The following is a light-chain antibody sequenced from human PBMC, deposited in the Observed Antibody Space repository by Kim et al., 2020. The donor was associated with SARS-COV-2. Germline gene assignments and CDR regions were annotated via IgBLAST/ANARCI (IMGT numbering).Light chain of an antibody. Sequence: SVRERVTIPCRASQDISNYLAWFQLKPGKAPKLLIYAASALQPGVPSRFSGSGSGTDFTLTVTSLQPEDVATYYCQKCDSAPWTFGQGTKVDIK. CDR1: QDISNY. CDR3: QKCDSAPWT. J-gene: IGKJ1*01. CDR2: AAS. V-gene: IGKV1-27*01.